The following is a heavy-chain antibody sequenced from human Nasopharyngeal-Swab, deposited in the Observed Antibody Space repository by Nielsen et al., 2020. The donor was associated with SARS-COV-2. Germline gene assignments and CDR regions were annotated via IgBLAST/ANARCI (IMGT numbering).Heavy chain of an antibody. CDR2: INPSGGST. D-gene: IGHD3-3*01. J-gene: IGHJ5*02. CDR3: AREQYYDFWSGSPDP. V-gene: IGHV1-46*01. Sequence: ASVKVSCKASGYTFTSYYMHWVRQAPGQGLEWMGIINPSGGSTSHAQKFQGRVTMTRDTSTSTVYMELSSLRSEDTAVYYCAREQYYDFWSGSPDPWGQGTLVTVSS. CDR1: GYTFTSYY.